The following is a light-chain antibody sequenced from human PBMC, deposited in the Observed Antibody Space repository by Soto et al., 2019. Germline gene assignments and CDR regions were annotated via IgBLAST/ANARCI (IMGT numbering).Light chain of an antibody. CDR3: SSYTSSSIPCV. CDR2: DVS. Sequence: QSALTQPASVSGSPGQSITISCTGTSSDVGGYNYVSWYQQHPGKAPKHIIYDVSNRPSGVSNRFSGSKSGNTASLTISGLQAEDEADYYCSSYTSSSIPCVFGTGTKLTVL. CDR1: SSDVGGYNY. V-gene: IGLV2-14*01. J-gene: IGLJ1*01.